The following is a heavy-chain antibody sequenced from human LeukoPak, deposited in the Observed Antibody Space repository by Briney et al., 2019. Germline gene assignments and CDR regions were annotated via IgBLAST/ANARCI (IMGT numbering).Heavy chain of an antibody. D-gene: IGHD3-9*01. V-gene: IGHV4-59*01. CDR1: GDSISSYY. Sequence: SETLSLTCTVSGDSISSYYWSWIRQPPGKGLEWIGYIYYSGSTNYNPSLESRVTISIDTSKNQFSLKLSSVTAADTAVYYCARLTGYSSESWFDPWGQGTLVTVSS. CDR3: ARLTGYSSESWFDP. J-gene: IGHJ5*02. CDR2: IYYSGST.